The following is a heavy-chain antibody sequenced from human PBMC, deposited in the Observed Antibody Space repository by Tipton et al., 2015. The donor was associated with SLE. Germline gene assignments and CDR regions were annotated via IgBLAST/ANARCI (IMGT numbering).Heavy chain of an antibody. CDR1: GGTFSTFP. D-gene: IGHD5-12*01. J-gene: IGHJ4*02. Sequence: QLVQSGAEVKKPGSSVKVSCKASGGTFSTFPISWVRQAPGQGLEWVGWISTYNGNTNYAQSLQGRVTLTTDTSTGTVYMELRSLRSDDTAVYYCTRDPVYTASDLATFDYWGQGTQVTVSS. CDR2: ISTYNGNT. CDR3: TRDPVYTASDLATFDY. V-gene: IGHV1-18*01.